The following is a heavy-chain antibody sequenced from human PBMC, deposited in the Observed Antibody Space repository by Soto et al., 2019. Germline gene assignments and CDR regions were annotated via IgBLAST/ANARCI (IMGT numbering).Heavy chain of an antibody. V-gene: IGHV3-53*01. CDR2: IYNDGTT. CDR1: GLSVRNNY. J-gene: IGHJ6*02. Sequence: GGSLRLSCTASGLSVRNNYMSWVRQAPGMGLEWVSVIYNDGTTYYADSVKGRFTLSRDTSKNTLSLQMDSLRAEDTAVYYCVRPLPSGRNYGMDVWGQGTTVTSP. CDR3: VRPLPSGRNYGMDV. D-gene: IGHD3-10*01.